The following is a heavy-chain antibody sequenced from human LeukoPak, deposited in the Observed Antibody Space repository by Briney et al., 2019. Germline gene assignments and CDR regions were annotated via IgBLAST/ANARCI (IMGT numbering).Heavy chain of an antibody. CDR2: NYPGDSDT. J-gene: IGHJ3*01. V-gene: IGHV5-51*01. CDR3: ARRVSSSGSDAFDV. Sequence: GESLQISCKGSGYSFATYWIGWVRQMPGKGLEWMGINYPGDSDTTYSPSFQGQVTMSADKSISTAYLQWSSLKASDTAMYYCARRVSSSGSDAFDVWGQGTMVTVSS. CDR1: GYSFATYW. D-gene: IGHD5-12*01.